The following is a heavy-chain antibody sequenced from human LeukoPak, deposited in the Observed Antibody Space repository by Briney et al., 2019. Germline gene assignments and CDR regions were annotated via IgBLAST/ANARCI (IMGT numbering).Heavy chain of an antibody. CDR3: ACLTTADAFDI. CDR2: IYDSGST. Sequence: PSQTLSLTCTVSGGSISSDSYYWSWIRQPPGKGLEWIGYIYDSGSTNYNPSLKSRVTISVDTSKNQFSLKLSSVTAADTAVYYCACLTTADAFDIWGQGTMVTVSS. CDR1: GGSISSDSYY. J-gene: IGHJ3*02. D-gene: IGHD3-22*01. V-gene: IGHV4-61*01.